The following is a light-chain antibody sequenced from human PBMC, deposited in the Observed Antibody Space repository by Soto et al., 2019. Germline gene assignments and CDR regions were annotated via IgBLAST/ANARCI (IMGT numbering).Light chain of an antibody. CDR2: DVS. J-gene: IGLJ1*01. CDR3: CSYAGSYTLYV. CDR1: SSDVGGYNY. Sequence: SALTQPRSVSGSPGQSVTISCTGTSSDVGGYNYVSWYQQHPGKAPKLMLYDVSKRPSGVPDRFSGSKSGNTASLTISGLQAEDEADYYCCSYAGSYTLYVFGTWTKGTVL. V-gene: IGLV2-11*01.